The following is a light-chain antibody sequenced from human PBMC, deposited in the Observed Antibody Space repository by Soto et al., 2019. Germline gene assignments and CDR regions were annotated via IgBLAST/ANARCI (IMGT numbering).Light chain of an antibody. CDR3: QESNRVPFT. V-gene: IGKV1-39*01. Sequence: DIQMTQSPSSLSASVGDRVTITCRASHSISNYLNWYQQKLGKAPKLLIYGASSLQSGVPSRFSGSGSETDFTLIISSLQPEDSATYYCQESNRVPFTFGGGTKLEIK. CDR1: HSISNY. J-gene: IGKJ4*01. CDR2: GAS.